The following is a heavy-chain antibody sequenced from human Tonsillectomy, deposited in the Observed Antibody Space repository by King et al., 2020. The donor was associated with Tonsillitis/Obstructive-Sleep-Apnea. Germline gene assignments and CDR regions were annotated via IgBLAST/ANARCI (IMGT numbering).Heavy chain of an antibody. D-gene: IGHD6-13*01. V-gene: IGHV1-46*01. CDR3: ARDLAAAGSPFDY. J-gene: IGHJ4*02. CDR2: ICPSDGST. Sequence: QLVQSGAEVKKPGASVKVSCKASGYTFTSYYIHWVRQAPGQGLEWMGIICPSDGSTTYAQKLQGRVTMTRDTSTSTVYMDLSSLTSDDTAVYYCARDLAAAGSPFDYWGQGTLVTVSS. CDR1: GYTFTSYY.